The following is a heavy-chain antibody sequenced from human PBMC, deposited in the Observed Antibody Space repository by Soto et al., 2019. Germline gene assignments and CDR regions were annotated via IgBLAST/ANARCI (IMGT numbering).Heavy chain of an antibody. CDR2: ISYDGTNK. J-gene: IGHJ6*02. Sequence: PGGSLRLSCEGSGFFFGDYGMHWVRQAPGKGLEWVAVISYDGTNKYYGDSAKGRFTIARDNSRNTLYLEMNSLSEEDTAVYYCSKDAGGTTPHGPSLGAWYFYYGMDVWGPGTTVTVSS. V-gene: IGHV3-30*18. D-gene: IGHD3-16*01. CDR1: GFFFGDYG. CDR3: SKDAGGTTPHGPSLGAWYFYYGMDV.